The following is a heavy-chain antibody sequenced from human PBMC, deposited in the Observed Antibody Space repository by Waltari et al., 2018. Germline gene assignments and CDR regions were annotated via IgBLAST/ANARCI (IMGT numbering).Heavy chain of an antibody. J-gene: IGHJ6*03. Sequence: QLQLQESGSGLVKPSQTLSLTCAVSGGSISSGGYSWSWLRQPPGKGLEWIGYIYHSGSTYYNPSLKSRVTISVDRSKNQFSLKLSSVTAADTAVYYCARSYYYGSGSYISYYMDVWGKGTTVTVSS. CDR2: IYHSGST. V-gene: IGHV4-30-2*01. CDR3: ARSYYYGSGSYISYYMDV. CDR1: GGSISSGGYS. D-gene: IGHD3-10*01.